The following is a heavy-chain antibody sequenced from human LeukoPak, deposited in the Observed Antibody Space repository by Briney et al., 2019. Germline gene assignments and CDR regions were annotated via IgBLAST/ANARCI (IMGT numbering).Heavy chain of an antibody. D-gene: IGHD6-19*01. Sequence: GGSLRLSCAASGFTFDDYAMHWVRQAPGKGLEWVSGISWNSGSIGYADSVKGRFTISRDNSKNTLYLQMNSLRAEDTAVYYCAKDDGGNSGWTFDYWGQGTLVTVSS. CDR1: GFTFDDYA. CDR2: ISWNSGSI. V-gene: IGHV3-9*01. J-gene: IGHJ4*02. CDR3: AKDDGGNSGWTFDY.